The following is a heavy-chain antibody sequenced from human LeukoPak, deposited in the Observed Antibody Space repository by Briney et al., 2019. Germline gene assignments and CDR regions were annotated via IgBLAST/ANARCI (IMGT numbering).Heavy chain of an antibody. J-gene: IGHJ4*02. CDR1: GYTFTGYY. CDR3: ARDYSSSSSHFDY. Sequence: GASVKVSCKASGYTFTGYYMHWVRQAPGQGLEWMGWINPNSGGTNYAQKFQGRVTMTRDTSISTAYMELSRLRSDDTAVYYCARDYSSSSSHFDYWGQGTLVTVSS. CDR2: INPNSGGT. D-gene: IGHD6-6*01. V-gene: IGHV1-2*02.